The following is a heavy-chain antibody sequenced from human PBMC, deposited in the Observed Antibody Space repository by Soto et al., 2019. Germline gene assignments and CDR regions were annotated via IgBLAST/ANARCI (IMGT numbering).Heavy chain of an antibody. CDR1: GFTFSSFT. J-gene: IGHJ5*02. CDR2: ISSNSAYI. V-gene: IGHV3-21*01. D-gene: IGHD6-13*01. CDR3: TRDASRDSSARGWFDP. Sequence: PEGSLRLSCAASGFTFSSFTMHWVRQAPGKGLEWVSTISSNSAYIYYTDALRGRFTISRDNAKNSLHLQMNSLRAEDTAVYYCTRDASRDSSARGWFDPWGPGTRVTVSS.